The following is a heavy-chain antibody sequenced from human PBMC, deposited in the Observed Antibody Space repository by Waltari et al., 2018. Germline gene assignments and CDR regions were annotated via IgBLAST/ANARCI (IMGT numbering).Heavy chain of an antibody. J-gene: IGHJ5*02. CDR2: IYYSGIT. V-gene: IGHV4-39*01. CDR1: GDSITRSDNY. Sequence: QLLLQESGPGLVKPSETLSLTCSVSGDSITRSDNYWAWIRQSPGKKLEWIGTIYYSGITYYNPSVDSRVTMSVDTSQNQFSLRLSSVTAADTGVYYCTRRPYSTGWVWFDPWGQGTLVTVSS. CDR3: TRRPYSTGWVWFDP. D-gene: IGHD2-15*01.